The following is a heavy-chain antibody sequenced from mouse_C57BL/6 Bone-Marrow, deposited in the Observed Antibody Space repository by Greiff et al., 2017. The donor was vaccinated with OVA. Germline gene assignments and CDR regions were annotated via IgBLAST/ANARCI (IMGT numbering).Heavy chain of an antibody. CDR3: TRERAWYFDV. CDR2: IDPETGGT. CDR1: GYTFTDYE. D-gene: IGHD3-3*01. Sequence: VQRVESGAELVRPGASVTLSCKASGYTFTDYEMHWVKQTPVHGLEWIGAIDPETGGTAYNQKFKGKAILTADKSSSTAYMELRSLTSEDSAVYYCTRERAWYFDVWGTGTTVTVSS. V-gene: IGHV1-15*01. J-gene: IGHJ1*03.